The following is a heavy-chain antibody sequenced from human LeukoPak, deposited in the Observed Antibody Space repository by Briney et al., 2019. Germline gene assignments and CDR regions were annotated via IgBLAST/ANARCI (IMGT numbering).Heavy chain of an antibody. CDR2: IGESGSHV. V-gene: IGHV3-21*05. J-gene: IGHJ3*01. Sequence: GGSLRLSCAASGFTFSNYNMYWVRQAPGKGLEWISFIGESGSHVYYADSMKGRFTMSRDNAKNSLYLQMNSLTAEDTAVYYCARDWLAGNPYHAFDLWGKGTMVTVSS. CDR1: GFTFSNYN. D-gene: IGHD3-22*01. CDR3: ARDWLAGNPYHAFDL.